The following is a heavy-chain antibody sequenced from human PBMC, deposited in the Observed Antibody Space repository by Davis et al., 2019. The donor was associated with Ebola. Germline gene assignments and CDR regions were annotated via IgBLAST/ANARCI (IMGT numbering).Heavy chain of an antibody. CDR2: INHSGIT. CDR3: ARVRAYYYYYYGMDV. CDR1: GGSFSGYY. V-gene: IGHV4-34*01. Sequence: SETLSLTCAVYGGSFSGYYWSWIRQPPGKGLEWIGEINHSGITNYNPSLKSRVTISVDTSKNQFSLKLSSVTAADTAVYYCARVRAYYYYYYGMDVWGQGTTVTVS. J-gene: IGHJ6*02. D-gene: IGHD4-17*01.